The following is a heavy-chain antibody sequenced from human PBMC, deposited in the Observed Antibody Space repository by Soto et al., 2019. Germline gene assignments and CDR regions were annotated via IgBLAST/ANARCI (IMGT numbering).Heavy chain of an antibody. CDR3: ASAPLGGAPPFYYFDY. D-gene: IGHD3-16*01. CDR1: RVAFSCNS. V-gene: IGHV1-69*01. CDR2: IIPIFGTA. J-gene: IGHJ4*02. Sequence: WEACRVAFSCNSSRSVHHAPKKGLEWMGGIIPIFGTANYAQKFQGRVTITADESTSTAYMELSSLRSEDTAVYYCASAPLGGAPPFYYFDYWGQGTLVTVSS.